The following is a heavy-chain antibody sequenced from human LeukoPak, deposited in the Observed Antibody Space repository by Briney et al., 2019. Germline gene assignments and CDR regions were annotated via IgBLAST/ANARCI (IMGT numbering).Heavy chain of an antibody. J-gene: IGHJ4*02. Sequence: GGSLRLSCAASGFTFSDYYMSWIRQAPGKGREWVSYISSSSSSTNYADSVKGRFTISRDNAKNLLYLQMNSLGAEDTAVYYCASLGYNSWYAFDYWGQGTLVTVSS. CDR3: ASLGYNSWYAFDY. CDR1: GFTFSDYY. CDR2: ISSSSSST. V-gene: IGHV3-11*03. D-gene: IGHD6-13*01.